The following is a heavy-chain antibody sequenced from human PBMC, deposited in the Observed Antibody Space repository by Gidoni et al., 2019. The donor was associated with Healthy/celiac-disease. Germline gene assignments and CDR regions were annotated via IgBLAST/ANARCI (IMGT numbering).Heavy chain of an antibody. D-gene: IGHD5-18*01. J-gene: IGHJ4*02. Sequence: EVQLLESGGGLVQPGGSLRLSCAASGFTFSSYAMSWVRQAPGKGLEWGSAISGSGGSTYYADSVKGRFTISRDNSKNTLYLQMNSLRAEDTAVYYCAKAPNRGYSYGYVDYWGQGTLVTVSS. CDR2: ISGSGGST. V-gene: IGHV3-23*01. CDR1: GFTFSSYA. CDR3: AKAPNRGYSYGYVDY.